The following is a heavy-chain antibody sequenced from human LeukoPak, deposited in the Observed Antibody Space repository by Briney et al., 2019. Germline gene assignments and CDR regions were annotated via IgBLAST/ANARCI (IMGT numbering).Heavy chain of an antibody. Sequence: SVKVSCKASGGTFSSYAISWVRQAPGQGLEWMGGIIPIFGTANYAQKFQGRVTITTAESTSTAYMELSSLRSEDTAVYYCARFTKGAFDIWGRGTMVTVSS. CDR1: GGTFSSYA. CDR3: ARFTKGAFDI. CDR2: IIPIFGTA. D-gene: IGHD2-8*01. J-gene: IGHJ3*02. V-gene: IGHV1-69*05.